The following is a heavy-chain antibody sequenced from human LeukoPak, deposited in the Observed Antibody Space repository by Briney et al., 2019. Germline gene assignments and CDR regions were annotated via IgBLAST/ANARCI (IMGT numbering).Heavy chain of an antibody. D-gene: IGHD3-10*01. CDR1: GVYISRGGYY. CDR3: ARVPGHLSGSYISGPVYYFDY. CDR2: IYHRGCT. Sequence: SETLSPTWSVAGVYISRGGYYWSWIRHPPGKGLEWIGYIYHRGCTYYSPSLKSRDTISGHRSKNQVSLKLRPVSAAHGAVLLCARVPGHLSGSYISGPVYYFDYWGQGTMVTVSS. V-gene: IGHV4-30-2*01. J-gene: IGHJ4*02.